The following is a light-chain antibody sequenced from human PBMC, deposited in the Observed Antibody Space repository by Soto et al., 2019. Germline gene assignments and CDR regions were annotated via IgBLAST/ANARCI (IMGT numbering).Light chain of an antibody. CDR2: AAS. Sequence: IQLTQSPSSLSASIGDRVTITCRASQGISSFLAWYQQKPGKAPKLLIYAASTLQSGVPSRISGSGSGTDFTLTISSRQPEDFATYYCQQLNSYPITFGQGTRLEIK. CDR1: QGISSF. J-gene: IGKJ5*01. CDR3: QQLNSYPIT. V-gene: IGKV1-9*01.